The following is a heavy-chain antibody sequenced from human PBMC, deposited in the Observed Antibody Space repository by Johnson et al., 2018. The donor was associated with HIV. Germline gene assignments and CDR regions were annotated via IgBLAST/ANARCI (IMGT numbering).Heavy chain of an antibody. D-gene: IGHD3-9*01. CDR3: ARGWLFLDALDI. Sequence: QVQLVESGGGVVKPGGSLRLSCAASGFTFNDYYMSWIRQAPGKGLEWLSYISTSGATIYYADSVKGRFTISRDNAKNSLYLQVNSLRAEDTAVYYCARGWLFLDALDIWGQGTMVTVSS. CDR1: GFTFNDYY. CDR2: ISTSGATI. V-gene: IGHV3-11*04. J-gene: IGHJ3*02.